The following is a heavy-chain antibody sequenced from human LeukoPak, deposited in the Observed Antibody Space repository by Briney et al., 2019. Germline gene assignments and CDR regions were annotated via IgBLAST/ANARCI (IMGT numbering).Heavy chain of an antibody. J-gene: IGHJ4*02. CDR2: ISYDGSEK. CDR1: GFTISAYD. CDR3: AKDIALLPDY. Sequence: PGRSLRLSCAASGFTISAYDFHWVRQAPGQGLEWVAVISYDGSEKYYADSVKGRFTVSRDNSRNTLSLQMNSLGTEDTAVYYCAKDIALLPDYWGQGTLVTVSS. V-gene: IGHV3-30*18.